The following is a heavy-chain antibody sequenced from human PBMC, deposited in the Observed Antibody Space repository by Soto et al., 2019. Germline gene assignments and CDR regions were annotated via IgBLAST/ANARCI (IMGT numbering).Heavy chain of an antibody. CDR1: GFTFSSYD. Sequence: EVQLVESGGGLVQPGGSLRLSCAASGFTFSSYDMHWVRQTTGKGLEWVSVIGTSGVTYYAGSVKGRFTISRENTKNSLYLQMNSLTAGDTAVYYCVREGLPPLDAFDMWGQGTMVTVSS. CDR2: IGTSGVT. J-gene: IGHJ3*02. V-gene: IGHV3-13*01. CDR3: VREGLPPLDAFDM.